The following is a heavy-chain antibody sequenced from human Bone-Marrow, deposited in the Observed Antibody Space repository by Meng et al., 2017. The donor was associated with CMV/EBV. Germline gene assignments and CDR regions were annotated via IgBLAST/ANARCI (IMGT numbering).Heavy chain of an antibody. D-gene: IGHD2-15*01. CDR3: ARTDTEGYCSGTSCFDAFDV. V-gene: IGHV5-51*01. Sequence: GGSLRLSCKAFGYTFDKYWIGWVRQMPGKGLDWMAIIFPGDSETRYNPSFEGQVTISADKSISTTYLQWSSLKASDTAIYFCARTDTEGYCSGTSCFDAFDVWGQGKVVHVAS. CDR2: IFPGDSET. CDR1: GYTFDKYW. J-gene: IGHJ3*01.